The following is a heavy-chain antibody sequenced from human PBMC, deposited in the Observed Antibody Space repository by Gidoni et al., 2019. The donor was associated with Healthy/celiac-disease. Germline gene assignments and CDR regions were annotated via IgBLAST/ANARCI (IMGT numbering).Heavy chain of an antibody. CDR2: IYYSGST. Sequence: QVQLQESGPGLVKPSETLSLTCTVSGGSISSYYWSWIRQPPGKGLEWIGYIYYSGSTNYNPSLKSRVTISVDTSKNQFSLKLSSVTAADTAVYYCARHLGKIAVARTNWFDPWGQGTLVTVSS. CDR1: GGSISSYY. CDR3: ARHLGKIAVARTNWFDP. J-gene: IGHJ5*02. V-gene: IGHV4-59*08. D-gene: IGHD6-19*01.